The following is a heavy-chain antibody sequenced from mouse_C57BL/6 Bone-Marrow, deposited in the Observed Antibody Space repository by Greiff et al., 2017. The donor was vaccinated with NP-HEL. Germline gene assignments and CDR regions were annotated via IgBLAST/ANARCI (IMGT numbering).Heavy chain of an antibody. D-gene: IGHD2-3*01. Sequence: QVQLQQSGPGLVQPSQSLSITCTVSGFSLTSYGVHWVRQSPGKGLEWLGVIWRGGSTDYNAAFMSRLSTTKDNSNCQVFFKMNRLHADDTAIYYCAIVYDGYYVSRYYYAMDYWGQGTSVTVSS. V-gene: IGHV2-5*01. J-gene: IGHJ4*01. CDR1: GFSLTSYG. CDR2: IWRGGST. CDR3: AIVYDGYYVSRYYYAMDY.